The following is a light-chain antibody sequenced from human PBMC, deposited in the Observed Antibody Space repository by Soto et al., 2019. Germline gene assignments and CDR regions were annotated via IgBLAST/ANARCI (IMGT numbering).Light chain of an antibody. CDR1: QSLLHSSDNRNY. CDR2: WAS. V-gene: IGKV4-1*01. Sequence: EIVMAQFPETLAVSVCERATIKCRSSQSLLHSSDNRNYLTCYQQKPGQPPNLLIYWASTRHSGVPDRFSGSGSGTDFTLTINSLQAEDVAVYYCQQYNNWPPYTFGQGTRLEIK. CDR3: QQYNNWPPYT. J-gene: IGKJ5*01.